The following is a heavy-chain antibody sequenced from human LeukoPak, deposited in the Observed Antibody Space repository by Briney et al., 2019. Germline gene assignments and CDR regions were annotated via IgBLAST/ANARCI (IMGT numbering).Heavy chain of an antibody. CDR1: GGSISSYY. V-gene: IGHV4-59*08. J-gene: IGHJ4*02. CDR3: ARKPYGSGKFDY. CDR2: IYYSGTT. D-gene: IGHD3-10*01. Sequence: PSETLSLTCTVSGGSISSYYWSWIRQPPGKGLEWIGYIYYSGTTNYNPSLKSRVPISVDTSKNQFSLKLNSVTAADTAVYYCARKPYGSGKFDYWGQGTLVTVSP.